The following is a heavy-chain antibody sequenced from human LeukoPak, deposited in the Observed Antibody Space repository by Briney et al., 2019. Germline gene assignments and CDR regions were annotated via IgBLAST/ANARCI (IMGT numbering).Heavy chain of an antibody. V-gene: IGHV3-15*01. CDR2: IKSETYGGTT. CDR3: TTFGVISREVLGR. J-gene: IGHJ4*02. CDR1: GFTFSDTW. Sequence: GGSLRLSCATSGFTFSDTWMSWARQAPGKGLEWVGRIKSETYGGTTDYAAPVKGRFTISRDDSKNTLFLQMNSLKTEDTAVYYCTTFGVISREVLGRGGQGTLVTVSS. D-gene: IGHD3-10*01.